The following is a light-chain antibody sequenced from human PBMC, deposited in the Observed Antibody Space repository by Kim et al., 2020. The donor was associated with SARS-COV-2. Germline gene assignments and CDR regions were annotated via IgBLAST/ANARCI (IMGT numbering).Light chain of an antibody. Sequence: KTVPISCTRSSGSIASNYVQWYQQRPGSAPTTVIYEDNQRPSGVPDRFSGSIDSSSNSASLTISGLKTEDEADYYCQSYDSSINWVFGGGTKLTVL. CDR2: EDN. J-gene: IGLJ3*02. CDR3: QSYDSSINWV. V-gene: IGLV6-57*03. CDR1: SGSIASNY.